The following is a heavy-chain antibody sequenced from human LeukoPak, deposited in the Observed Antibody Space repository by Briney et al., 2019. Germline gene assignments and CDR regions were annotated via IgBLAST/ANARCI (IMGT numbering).Heavy chain of an antibody. V-gene: IGHV1-8*01. Sequence: ASVKVSCKASGYTFTSYDINWVRQATGQGLEWMGWMNPNSGNTGYAQKFEGRVTMNRNTSISTAYMELSSLRSEDTAVYYCARGSGVSYYYGSGSSDFDYWGQGTLVTVSS. CDR1: GYTFTSYD. D-gene: IGHD3-10*01. CDR2: MNPNSGNT. CDR3: ARGSGVSYYYGSGSSDFDY. J-gene: IGHJ4*02.